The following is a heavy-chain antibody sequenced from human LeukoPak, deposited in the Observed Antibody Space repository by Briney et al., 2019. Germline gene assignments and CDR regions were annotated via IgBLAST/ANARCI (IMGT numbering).Heavy chain of an antibody. J-gene: IGHJ4*02. Sequence: ASETLSLTCTVSGGSISSYYWSWIRQPPGKGLEWIGYIYYSGSTNYNPSLKSRVTMSVDTSRNQFSLKLTSVTAADTAVYYCARSTYNILTGTFGHFDYWGQGTLVTVSS. V-gene: IGHV4-59*01. D-gene: IGHD3-9*01. CDR1: GGSISSYY. CDR2: IYYSGST. CDR3: ARSTYNILTGTFGHFDY.